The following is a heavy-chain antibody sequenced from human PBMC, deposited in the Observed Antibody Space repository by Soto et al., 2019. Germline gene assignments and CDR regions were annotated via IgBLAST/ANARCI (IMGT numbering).Heavy chain of an antibody. Sequence: VESLNISCKVSGYSFTTYWIAWVRHMPGKGLEWMVIIYPGDSDTRYSPSFQGQVTISADKSISTAYLRCSSLKASDTAMYYCARLGAVDYGMDVWGQGTTVTVSS. V-gene: IGHV5-51*01. CDR2: IYPGDSDT. CDR1: GYSFTTYW. CDR3: ARLGAVDYGMDV. D-gene: IGHD1-26*01. J-gene: IGHJ6*02.